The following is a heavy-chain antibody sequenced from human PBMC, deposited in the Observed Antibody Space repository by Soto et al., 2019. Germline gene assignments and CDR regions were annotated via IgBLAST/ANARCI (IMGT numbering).Heavy chain of an antibody. Sequence: GGSLRLSCAASGFTFTSYWMHWVRQVPGKGLVWVSHINIDGSYTTYADSVKGRFTISRDNTKNTLYLQMNSLRAEDTAVYYAVRDEIGLGIDYWGLGTLVTVSP. CDR1: GFTFTSYW. J-gene: IGHJ4*02. CDR2: INIDGSYT. D-gene: IGHD1-26*01. CDR3: VRDEIGLGIDY. V-gene: IGHV3-74*01.